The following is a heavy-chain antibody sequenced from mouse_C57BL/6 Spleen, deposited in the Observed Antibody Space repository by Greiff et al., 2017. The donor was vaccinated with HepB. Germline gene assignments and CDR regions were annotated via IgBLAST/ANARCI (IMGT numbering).Heavy chain of an antibody. CDR2: INPNNGGT. J-gene: IGHJ3*01. CDR3: AREETFYYGYDGGAWFAY. Sequence: EVQLQQSGPELVKPGASVKMSCKASGYTFTDYNMHWVKQSHGKSLEWIGYINPNNGGTSYNQKFKGKATLTVNKSSSTAYMELRSLTSEDSAVYYCAREETFYYGYDGGAWFAYWGQGTLVTVSA. D-gene: IGHD2-2*01. CDR1: GYTFTDYN. V-gene: IGHV1-22*01.